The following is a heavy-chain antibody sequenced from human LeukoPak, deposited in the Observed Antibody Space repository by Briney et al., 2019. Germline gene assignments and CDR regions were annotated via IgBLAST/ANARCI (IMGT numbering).Heavy chain of an antibody. CDR3: ARRRDY. CDR1: GFTFDDYA. V-gene: IGHV3-9*01. CDR2: ISWNSGSI. Sequence: PGRSLRLSCAASGFTFDDYAMHWVRQAPGKGLEWVSGISWNSGSIGYADSVKGRFTISRDNAKNSLYLQMNSLRDEDTAVYYCARRRDYWGQGTLVTVSS. J-gene: IGHJ4*02. D-gene: IGHD1-1*01.